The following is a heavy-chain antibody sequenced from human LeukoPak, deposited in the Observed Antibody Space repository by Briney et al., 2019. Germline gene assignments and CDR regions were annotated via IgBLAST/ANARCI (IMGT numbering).Heavy chain of an antibody. D-gene: IGHD5-18*01. Sequence: KPSETLSLTCTVSGGSISSSSYYWGWIRQPPGKGLEWIGSIYYSGSTYYNPSLKSRVTISVDTSKNQFSLKLSSVTAADTAVYYCARQRMDTAMVAYWGQGTLVTVSS. V-gene: IGHV4-39*01. J-gene: IGHJ4*02. CDR3: ARQRMDTAMVAY. CDR2: IYYSGST. CDR1: GGSISSSSYY.